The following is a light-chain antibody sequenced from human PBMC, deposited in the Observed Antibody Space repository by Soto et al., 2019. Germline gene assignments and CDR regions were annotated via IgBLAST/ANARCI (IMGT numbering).Light chain of an antibody. CDR3: QQYGSSPRT. V-gene: IGKV3-20*01. Sequence: EIVLTQSPGTLSLSPGERATLSCRASQSVSSYLAWYQQKPGQAPRLLIYGASSRATGIPDRFSGSGSGTDFTLTISRLEPEEFAGYYCQQYGSSPRTFGQGTKVEIK. J-gene: IGKJ1*01. CDR2: GAS. CDR1: QSVSSY.